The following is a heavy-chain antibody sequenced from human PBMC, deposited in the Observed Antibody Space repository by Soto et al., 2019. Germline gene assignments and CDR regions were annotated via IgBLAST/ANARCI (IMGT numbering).Heavy chain of an antibody. CDR2: IYWNDDK. Sequence: SGPTLVNPTQTLTLTCTFSGFSLSTSGVGVGWIRQPPGKALEWLALIYWNDDKRYSPSLKSRLTITKDTSKNQVVLTMTNMDPVDTATYYCARNFYDTGNYYARIDYCGPGTLVTVSS. CDR1: GFSLSTSGVG. CDR3: ARNFYDTGNYYARIDY. D-gene: IGHD3-10*01. J-gene: IGHJ4*02. V-gene: IGHV2-5*01.